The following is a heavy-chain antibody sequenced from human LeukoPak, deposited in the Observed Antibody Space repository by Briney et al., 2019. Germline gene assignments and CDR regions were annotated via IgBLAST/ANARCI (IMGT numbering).Heavy chain of an antibody. D-gene: IGHD3-10*02. CDR2: ISANDGKT. Sequence: REASVKVSCKASGFVFTSYGFTWVRQAPGQGLEWMGWISANDGKTHYSEKHQGRVTMSTDTVTSTAYMELRILRSDDTAVYYCARELHVDRDDYWGQGTLVTVSS. V-gene: IGHV1-18*01. J-gene: IGHJ4*02. CDR3: ARELHVDRDDY. CDR1: GFVFTSYG.